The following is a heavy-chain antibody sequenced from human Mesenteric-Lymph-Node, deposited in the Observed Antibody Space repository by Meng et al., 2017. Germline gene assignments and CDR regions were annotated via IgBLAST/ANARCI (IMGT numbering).Heavy chain of an antibody. Sequence: QVQLVQSGAEMKKPGASVKGSCKASAYRFTSVFLTWVRQAPGQGLEWMGGIIPIFGTANYAQKFQGRVTITADESTSTAYMELSSLRSEDTAVYYCARAPLGYFDYWGQGTLVTVSS. J-gene: IGHJ4*02. CDR3: ARAPLGYFDY. V-gene: IGHV1-69*01. CDR1: AYRFTSVF. D-gene: IGHD3-10*01. CDR2: IIPIFGTA.